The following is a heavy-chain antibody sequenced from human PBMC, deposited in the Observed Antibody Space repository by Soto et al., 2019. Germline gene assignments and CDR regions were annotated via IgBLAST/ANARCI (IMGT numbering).Heavy chain of an antibody. CDR2: ILSSDEK. CDR1: GFSLRNARMG. V-gene: IGHV2-26*01. CDR3: ARMLAVNYYYYYVDV. J-gene: IGHJ6*03. Sequence: QVTLKESGPVLVKPTETLTLTCTVSGFSLRNARMGVSWIRQPPGKALEWLAHILSSDEKSYNTSLKGRVSLYKDTSKSQVVLTMTCVDPVDTATYFCARMLAVNYYYYYVDVWGEGTTVTVSS. D-gene: IGHD3-22*01.